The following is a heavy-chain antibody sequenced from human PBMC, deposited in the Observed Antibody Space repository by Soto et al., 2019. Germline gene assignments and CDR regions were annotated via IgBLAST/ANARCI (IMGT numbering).Heavy chain of an antibody. CDR3: ARGGDLTTVTF. Sequence: QVQLQESGPGLVKPSQTLSLTCTVSGGSISSGGYYWHWIRQHPGKGLEWIGNIYDSGSAYYNPSLKGRAIISLETSKNQVSLKLSAVTAEDTAVYYFARGGDLTTVTFWGQGTLVTVSP. J-gene: IGHJ4*02. CDR1: GGSISSGGYY. D-gene: IGHD4-17*01. CDR2: IYDSGSA. V-gene: IGHV4-31*03.